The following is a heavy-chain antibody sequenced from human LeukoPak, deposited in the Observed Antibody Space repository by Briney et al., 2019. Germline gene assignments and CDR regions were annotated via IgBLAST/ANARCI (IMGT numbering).Heavy chain of an antibody. CDR3: ARDSSSSGVDY. CDR1: GGSISSDDYY. Sequence: SETLSLTCTVSGGSISSDDYYWSWIRQPPGKGLEWIGYIYYSGSTYYNPSLKSRVTISVDTSKNQFSLKLSSVTAADTAVYYCARDSSSSGVDYWGQGTLVTVST. D-gene: IGHD6-6*01. V-gene: IGHV4-30-4*01. CDR2: IYYSGST. J-gene: IGHJ4*02.